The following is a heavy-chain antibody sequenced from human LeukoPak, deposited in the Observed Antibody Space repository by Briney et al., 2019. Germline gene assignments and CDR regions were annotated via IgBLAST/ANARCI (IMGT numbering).Heavy chain of an antibody. CDR3: ARGGSDAFDI. Sequence: ASVKVSCKASGYTFSGYYMHWVRQAPGQGLEWMGWIYPNSGDTKYAQKCQGRVTVTRDTSISTAFMEVSRLTSDDTAVYYCARGGSDAFDIWGQGTMVTVSS. D-gene: IGHD1-26*01. V-gene: IGHV1-2*02. CDR2: IYPNSGDT. J-gene: IGHJ3*02. CDR1: GYTFSGYY.